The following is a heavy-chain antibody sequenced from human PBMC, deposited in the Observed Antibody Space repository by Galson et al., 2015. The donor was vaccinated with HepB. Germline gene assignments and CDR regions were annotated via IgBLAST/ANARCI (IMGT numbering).Heavy chain of an antibody. CDR3: ARLRGSSSSRYFDY. D-gene: IGHD6-6*01. Sequence: SLRLSCAASGFTFSDYVMSWVRQAPGKGLNYVSIISVSGDTTYYADSVKGRFTISRDNPKNTVFLQMNSPRAEDTAVYYCARLRGSSSSRYFDYWGQGTLVTVSS. CDR2: ISVSGDTT. CDR1: GFTFSDYV. J-gene: IGHJ4*02. V-gene: IGHV3-23*01.